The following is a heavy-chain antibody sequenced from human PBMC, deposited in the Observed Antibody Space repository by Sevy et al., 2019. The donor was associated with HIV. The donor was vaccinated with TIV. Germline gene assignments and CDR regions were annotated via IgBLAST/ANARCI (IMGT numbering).Heavy chain of an antibody. CDR1: GFTFSSYW. J-gene: IGHJ6*02. V-gene: IGHV3-7*03. D-gene: IGHD2-2*01. CDR2: IKLDGSEK. CDR3: ARDCSSTSCLWGMDV. Sequence: GGSLRLSCAASGFTFSSYWMSWVRQAPGMGLEWVANIKLDGSEKYYVDSVKGRFTISRDNAKNSLYLQMNSLRAEDTAVYYCARDCSSTSCLWGMDVWGQRTTVTVSS.